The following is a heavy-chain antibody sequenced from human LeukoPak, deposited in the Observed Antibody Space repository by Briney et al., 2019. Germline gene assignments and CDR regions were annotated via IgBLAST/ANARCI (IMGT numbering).Heavy chain of an antibody. V-gene: IGHV1-2*06. J-gene: IGHJ6*03. CDR3: ARGDILTGYYSVYYYYMDV. CDR1: GYTFTGYY. Sequence: ASVKVSCKASGYTFTGYYMHWVRQAPGQGLEWMGRINPNSGGTNYAQKSQGRVTMTRDTSISTAYMELSRLRSDDTAVYYCARGDILTGYYSVYYYYMDVWGKGTTVTVSS. CDR2: INPNSGGT. D-gene: IGHD3-9*01.